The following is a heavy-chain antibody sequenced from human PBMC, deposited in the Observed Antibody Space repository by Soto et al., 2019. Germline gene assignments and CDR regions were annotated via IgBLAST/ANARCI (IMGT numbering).Heavy chain of an antibody. D-gene: IGHD3-22*01. J-gene: IGHJ3*02. Sequence: GASVKVSCKDFGYTFTGYYMHWVRQAPGQGLEWMGWINPNSGGTNYAQKFQGWVTMTRDTSISTAYMELSRLRSDDTAVYYCARALPPNPSEVKYYYDSSGYYRGAFDIWGQGSMVTVSS. V-gene: IGHV1-2*04. CDR3: ARALPPNPSEVKYYYDSSGYYRGAFDI. CDR2: INPNSGGT. CDR1: GYTFTGYY.